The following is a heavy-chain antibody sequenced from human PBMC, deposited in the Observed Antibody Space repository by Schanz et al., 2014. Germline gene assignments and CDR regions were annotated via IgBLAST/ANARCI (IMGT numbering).Heavy chain of an antibody. CDR3: ARDTTWRLDL. CDR1: GGPIRSGLYS. D-gene: IGHD1-1*01. Sequence: QVQRRESAPGLVKPYQTLSLTCPVPGGPIRSGLYSWCWTRPPPGKALEWVGRVFPNGSTNYTPPRKSGVPISLDPPKTHFSLTLTSLTAADTAVYYCARDTTWRLDLWGRGTLVTVSS. CDR2: VFPNGST. J-gene: IGHJ2*01. V-gene: IGHV4-61*02.